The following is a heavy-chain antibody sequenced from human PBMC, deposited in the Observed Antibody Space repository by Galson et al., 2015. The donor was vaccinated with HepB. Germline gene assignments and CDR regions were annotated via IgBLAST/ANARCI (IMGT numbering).Heavy chain of an antibody. Sequence: SLRLSCAASGFTSSSYGMHWVRQAPGKGLEWVAVIWYDGSNKYYADSVKGRFTISRDNSKNTLYLQMNSLRAEDTAVYYCARGPTLMSYMDVWGKGTTVTVSS. J-gene: IGHJ6*03. CDR1: GFTSSSYG. CDR3: ARGPTLMSYMDV. V-gene: IGHV3-33*01. CDR2: IWYDGSNK.